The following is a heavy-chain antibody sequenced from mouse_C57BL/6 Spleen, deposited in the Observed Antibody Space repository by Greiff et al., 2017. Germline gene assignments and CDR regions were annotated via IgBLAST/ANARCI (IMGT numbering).Heavy chain of an antibody. J-gene: IGHJ3*01. CDR3: ARGPYDYDSSWFAY. CDR2: ISDGGSYT. D-gene: IGHD2-4*01. CDR1: GFTFSSYA. Sequence: EVQGVESGGGLVKPGGSLKLSCAASGFTFSSYAMSWVRQTPEKRLEWVATISDGGSYTYYPDNVQGRFTISRDNAKNNLYLQMSHLKSEDTAMYYCARGPYDYDSSWFAYWGQGTLVTVSA. V-gene: IGHV5-4*01.